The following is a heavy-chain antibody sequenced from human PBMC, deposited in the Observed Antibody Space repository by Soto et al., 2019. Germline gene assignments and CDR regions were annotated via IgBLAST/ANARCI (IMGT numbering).Heavy chain of an antibody. V-gene: IGHV3-11*06. CDR2: ISSSSSYT. D-gene: IGHD3-10*01. Sequence: GGSLRLSCAASGFTFSDYYMSWIRQAPGKGLEWVSYISSSSSYTNYADSVKGRFTISRDNAKNSLYLQMNSLRAEDTAVYYCASKIYYGSGSYSYWGQGTMVTVYS. CDR1: GFTFSDYY. J-gene: IGHJ4*02. CDR3: ASKIYYGSGSYSY.